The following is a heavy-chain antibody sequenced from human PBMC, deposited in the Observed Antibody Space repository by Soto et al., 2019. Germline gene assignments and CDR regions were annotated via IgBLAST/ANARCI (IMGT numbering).Heavy chain of an antibody. CDR2: INHSGST. D-gene: IGHD3-16*01. Sequence: SETLSLTCAVYGGSFSGYYWSWIRQPPGKGQEWIGEINHSGSTNYNPSLKSRVTISIDTSKNQFSLKLSSVTAADTAVYYCASPVGPFRDFGLGYYYIDVWGKGTTVTVSS. CDR3: ASPVGPFRDFGLGYYYIDV. V-gene: IGHV4-34*01. J-gene: IGHJ6*03. CDR1: GGSFSGYY.